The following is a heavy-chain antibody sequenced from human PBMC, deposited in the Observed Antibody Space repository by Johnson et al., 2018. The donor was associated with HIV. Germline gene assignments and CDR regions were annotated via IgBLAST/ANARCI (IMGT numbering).Heavy chain of an antibody. Sequence: QVQLVESGGGVVQPGRSLRLSCVASGFPFSSYGMHWVRQAPGKGLEWVAVISYDGSNKYYADSVKGRFPISRDNSKNTLYLQMNSLRAEDTAVYYCAKGENDYGDYGLDAFDIWGQGTMVTVSS. D-gene: IGHD4-17*01. CDR2: ISYDGSNK. J-gene: IGHJ3*02. CDR3: AKGENDYGDYGLDAFDI. V-gene: IGHV3-30*18. CDR1: GFPFSSYG.